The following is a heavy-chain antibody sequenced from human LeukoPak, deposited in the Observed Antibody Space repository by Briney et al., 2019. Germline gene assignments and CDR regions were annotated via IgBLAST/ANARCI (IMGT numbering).Heavy chain of an antibody. Sequence: SGGSLRLSCAASGFTFSNYGMHWVRQAPGKGLEWVTIVSYDGSSKYYADSVKGRFTISRDNSKNTLCLQMNSLRAEDTAVYYCAKDELPGYSSGWPEYFQHWGQGTLVTVSS. V-gene: IGHV3-30*18. J-gene: IGHJ1*01. CDR3: AKDELPGYSSGWPEYFQH. CDR1: GFTFSNYG. D-gene: IGHD6-19*01. CDR2: VSYDGSSK.